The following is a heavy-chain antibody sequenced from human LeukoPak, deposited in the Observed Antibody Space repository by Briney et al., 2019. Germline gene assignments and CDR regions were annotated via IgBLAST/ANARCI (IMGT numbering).Heavy chain of an antibody. J-gene: IGHJ3*02. CDR1: GYTLTELS. CDR3: ATNMHSSSRDDAFDI. CDR2: FDPEDGET. Sequence: GASVKVSCKVSGYTLTELSMHWVRQAPGKGLEWMGGFDPEDGETIYAQKFQGRVTMTEDTSTDTAYMELSSLRSEDTAVYYCATNMHSSSRDDAFDIWGQGTMVTVSS. D-gene: IGHD6-13*01. V-gene: IGHV1-24*01.